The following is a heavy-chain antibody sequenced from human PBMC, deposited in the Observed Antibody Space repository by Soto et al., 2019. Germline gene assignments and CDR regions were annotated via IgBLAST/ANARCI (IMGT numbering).Heavy chain of an antibody. D-gene: IGHD5-18*01. J-gene: IGHJ3*02. CDR3: ARETGYSYGFDGLDI. V-gene: IGHV3-33*01. CDR2: IWYDGSNK. CDR1: GFTFSSYG. Sequence: QVQLVESGGGVVQPGRSLRLSCAASGFTFSSYGMQWVRQAPGKGLEWVAVIWYDGSNKYYGDSVKGRFTISRDNSKNTLYLQMNSLIAEDTAVYYCARETGYSYGFDGLDIWVQGTMVTVA.